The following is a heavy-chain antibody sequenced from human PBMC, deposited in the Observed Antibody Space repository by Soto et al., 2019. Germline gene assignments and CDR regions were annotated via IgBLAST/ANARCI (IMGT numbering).Heavy chain of an antibody. Sequence: QVQLQESGPGLTKPSGTLSLTCAVSGGSISSSKWWSWVRQPPGKGLEWIGEIYHSGSTNYNSSPKSRSTISVDKSQNQFSLKLSSVTAADTAVYFCASKDYGDYGWFDPWGQGTLVTVSS. J-gene: IGHJ5*02. D-gene: IGHD4-17*01. CDR3: ASKDYGDYGWFDP. CDR2: IYHSGST. CDR1: GGSISSSKW. V-gene: IGHV4-4*02.